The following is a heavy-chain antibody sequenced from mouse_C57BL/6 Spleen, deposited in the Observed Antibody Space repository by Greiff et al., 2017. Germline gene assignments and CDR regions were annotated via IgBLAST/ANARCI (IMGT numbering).Heavy chain of an antibody. V-gene: IGHV3-6*01. CDR2: ISYDGSN. CDR1: GYSITSGYY. J-gene: IGHJ3*01. CDR3: ARENYGSSGGFAY. D-gene: IGHD1-1*01. Sequence: EVKLMESGPGLVKPSQSLSLTCSVTGYSITSGYYWNWIRQFPGNKLEWMGYISYDGSNNYNPSLKNRISITRDTSKNQFFLKLNSVTTEDTATYYCARENYGSSGGFAYWGQGTLVTVSA.